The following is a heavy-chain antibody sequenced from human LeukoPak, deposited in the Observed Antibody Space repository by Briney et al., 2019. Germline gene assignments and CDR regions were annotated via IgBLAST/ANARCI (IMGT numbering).Heavy chain of an antibody. Sequence: PSETLSLTCAVYGGSFSGYYWSWIRQPPGKGLEWIGEINHSGSTNYNPSLKSRVTISVDTSKNQFSLKLSSVTAADTAVYYCERGRGWTGYYFDYWGQGTLDTVSS. CDR1: GGSFSGYY. CDR2: INHSGST. V-gene: IGHV4-34*01. D-gene: IGHD2-15*01. J-gene: IGHJ4*02. CDR3: ERGRGWTGYYFDY.